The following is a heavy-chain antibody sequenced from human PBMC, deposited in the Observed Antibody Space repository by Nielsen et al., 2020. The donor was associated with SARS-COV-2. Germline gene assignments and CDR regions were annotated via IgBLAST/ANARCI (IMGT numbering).Heavy chain of an antibody. V-gene: IGHV4-39*01. Sequence: SETLSLTCTVSGGSISSSSYYWGWIRQPPGKGLEWIGSIYYSGSTYYNPSLKSRVTISVDTSKNQFSLKLSSVTAADTAVYYCARVSGGSLKNSFDLWGQGTRVTVSS. CDR2: IYYSGST. CDR1: GGSISSSSYY. J-gene: IGHJ3*01. D-gene: IGHD3-16*01. CDR3: ARVSGGSLKNSFDL.